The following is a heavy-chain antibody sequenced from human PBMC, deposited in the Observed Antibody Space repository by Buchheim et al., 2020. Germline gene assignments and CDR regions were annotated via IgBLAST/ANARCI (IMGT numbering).Heavy chain of an antibody. Sequence: QVQLQESGPGLVKPSGTLSLTCAVSGGSISSSNWWSWVRQPPGKGLEWIGEIYHSGSTNYNPSLKSRATISVDKSKNQFSLKLSSVTAADTAVYYCARDPDIIVVVTATQTGYYGMDVWGQGTT. V-gene: IGHV4-4*02. CDR1: GGSISSSNW. D-gene: IGHD2-21*02. CDR2: IYHSGST. CDR3: ARDPDIIVVVTATQTGYYGMDV. J-gene: IGHJ6*02.